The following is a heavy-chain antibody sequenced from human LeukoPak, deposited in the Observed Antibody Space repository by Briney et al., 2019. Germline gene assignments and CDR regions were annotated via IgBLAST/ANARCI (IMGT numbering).Heavy chain of an antibody. CDR1: GGTFSSYA. Sequence: ASVKVSCKASGGTFSSYAISWVRQAPGQGLEWMGGIIPIFGTANYAQKFQGRVTITADESTSTAYMELSSLRSEDTAVYYCARDCPSSTSCYDPNSYYYYYGMDVWGQGTTVTVSS. V-gene: IGHV1-69*13. J-gene: IGHJ6*02. D-gene: IGHD2-2*01. CDR3: ARDCPSSTSCYDPNSYYYYYGMDV. CDR2: IIPIFGTA.